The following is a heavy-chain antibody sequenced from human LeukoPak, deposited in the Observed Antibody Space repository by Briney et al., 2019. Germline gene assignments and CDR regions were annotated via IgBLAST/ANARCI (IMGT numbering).Heavy chain of an antibody. V-gene: IGHV1-46*01. CDR2: INPSGGST. D-gene: IGHD4-11*01. Sequence: ASVKVSCKASGYTFTSYYMHWVRQAPGQGLEWMGIINPSGGSTSYAQKLQGRVTMTTDTSTSTAYMELRSLRSDDTAVYYCARDDYSNYDGRIGTDAFDIWGQGTMVTVSS. J-gene: IGHJ3*02. CDR1: GYTFTSYY. CDR3: ARDDYSNYDGRIGTDAFDI.